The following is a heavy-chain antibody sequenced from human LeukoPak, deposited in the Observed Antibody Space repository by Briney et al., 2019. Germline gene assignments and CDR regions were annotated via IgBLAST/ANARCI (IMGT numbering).Heavy chain of an antibody. CDR3: ARDSSGFPRDASDY. J-gene: IGHJ4*02. V-gene: IGHV1-18*01. CDR2: ISAYNGHT. Sequence: GASVKVSCKAAGYTFTSYGINWVRQAPGQGLEWMGWISAYNGHTNYAQKLQGIVTMTTDTSTSTAHMELRSLSSDDTAVYFCARDSSGFPRDASDYWGQGTLVTVSS. CDR1: GYTFTSYG. D-gene: IGHD3-22*01.